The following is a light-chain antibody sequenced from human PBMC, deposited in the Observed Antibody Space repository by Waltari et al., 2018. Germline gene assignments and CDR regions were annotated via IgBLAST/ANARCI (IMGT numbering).Light chain of an antibody. V-gene: IGLV2-14*01. Sequence: QSALTQPASVSGSPGQSITISCTGTSSDVGGYNYVPWYQQHPGKAPKLMIYEVFNRPSGGSNRFSGSKSGNTASLTISGLQAEDEADYYCNSYTTSSTQVFGTGTKVTVL. J-gene: IGLJ1*01. CDR1: SSDVGGYNY. CDR3: NSYTTSSTQV. CDR2: EVF.